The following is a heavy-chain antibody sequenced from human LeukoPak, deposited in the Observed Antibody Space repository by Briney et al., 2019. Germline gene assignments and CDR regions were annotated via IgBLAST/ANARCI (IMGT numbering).Heavy chain of an antibody. J-gene: IGHJ4*02. V-gene: IGHV5-51*01. D-gene: IGHD3-10*01. CDR2: LYPGNSDT. CDR3: ARAGGSGSYPVSFDY. CDR1: GYSFTNYW. Sequence: GESLKISCKGSGYSFTNYWIGWVRQMPGKGLEWMGILYPGNSDTGYSPSFQGQVTISADKSISTAYLQWSSLKASDTAMYYCARAGGSGSYPVSFDYWGQGTLVTVSS.